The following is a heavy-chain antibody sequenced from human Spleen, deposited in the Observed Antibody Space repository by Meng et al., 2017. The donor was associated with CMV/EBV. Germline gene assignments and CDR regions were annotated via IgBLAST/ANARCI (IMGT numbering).Heavy chain of an antibody. CDR3: ARDPDIVVVPAAIPRSYYYYGMDV. CDR2: IRTQGNNYAA. V-gene: IGHV3-73*01. CDR1: GYVFSGAA. J-gene: IGHJ6*02. Sequence: GGSLRLSCVASGYVFSGAAIHWVRQASGKGLEWVGRIRTQGNNYAAEYGTSVQGRFTISRDDSKNTLYLQMNSLRAEDTAVYYCARDPDIVVVPAAIPRSYYYYGMDVWGQGTTVTVSS. D-gene: IGHD2-2*01.